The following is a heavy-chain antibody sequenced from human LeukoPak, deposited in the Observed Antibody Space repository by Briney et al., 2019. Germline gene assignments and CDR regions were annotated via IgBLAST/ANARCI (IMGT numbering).Heavy chain of an antibody. V-gene: IGHV1-69*13. D-gene: IGHD3-22*01. CDR3: ARGAYYDSSAPLG. CDR1: GYTFTSYG. CDR2: IIPIFGTA. J-gene: IGHJ4*02. Sequence: ASVKVSCKASGYTFTSYGISWVRQAPGQGLEWMGGIIPIFGTANYAQKFQGRVTITADESTSTAYMELSSLRSEDTAVYYCARGAYYDSSAPLGWGQGTLVTVSS.